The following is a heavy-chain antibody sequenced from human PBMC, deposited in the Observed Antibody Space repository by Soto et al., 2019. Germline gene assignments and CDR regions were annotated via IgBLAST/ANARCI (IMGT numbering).Heavy chain of an antibody. CDR3: ARLPQEYNYYGMDV. CDR2: IYYSGNT. Sequence: LSLTCTVSGGSIVTSSYYWGWIRQPPGKGLEWLGHIYYSGNTYYHPSLKSRVTISVDTSRNQFSLRLSSVTAADTAVYYCARLPQEYNYYGMDVWGQGXTVTVYS. CDR1: GGSIVTSSYY. V-gene: IGHV4-39*01. D-gene: IGHD1-1*01. J-gene: IGHJ6*02.